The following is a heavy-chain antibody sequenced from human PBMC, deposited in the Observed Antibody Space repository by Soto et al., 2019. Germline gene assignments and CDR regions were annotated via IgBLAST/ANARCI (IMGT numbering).Heavy chain of an antibody. CDR2: IYYSGST. Sequence: SETLSLTCTVSGGSISSSSYYWGWIRQPPGKGLEWIGSIYYSGSTYYNPSLKSRVTISVDTSKNQFSLKLSSVTAADTAVYYCARLGDSSGWYVMFDYWGQGTLVTVSS. CDR1: GGSISSSSYY. D-gene: IGHD6-19*01. J-gene: IGHJ4*02. CDR3: ARLGDSSGWYVMFDY. V-gene: IGHV4-39*01.